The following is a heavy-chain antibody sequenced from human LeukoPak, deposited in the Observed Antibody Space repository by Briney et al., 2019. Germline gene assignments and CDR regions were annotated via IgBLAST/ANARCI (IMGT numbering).Heavy chain of an antibody. D-gene: IGHD3-10*01. V-gene: IGHV3-7*01. CDR1: GFIFSDSC. CDR2: IEKNGSGK. Sequence: GGSLRLSCTVSGFIFSDSCMAWIRQAPGKGLEWVAVIEKNGSGKNYVDSVKGRFIISRDNSRSTLYLQMNSLRPEDTAIYYCAREGYYGSGSPPSLYFDYWGQGTLVTVSS. CDR3: AREGYYGSGSPPSLYFDY. J-gene: IGHJ4*02.